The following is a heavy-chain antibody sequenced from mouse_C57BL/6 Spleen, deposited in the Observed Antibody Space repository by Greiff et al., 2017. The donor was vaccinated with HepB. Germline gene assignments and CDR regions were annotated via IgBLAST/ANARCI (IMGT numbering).Heavy chain of an antibody. D-gene: IGHD1-2*01. Sequence: QVHVKQPGAELVKPGASVKMSCKASGYTFTTYSIEWMKQNHGKSLEWIGNFHPYNDDTKYNEKFKGKATLTVDKSSSTIYLELSRFTSDDSAVFYCAMQRLGSFAYWGQGTLVTVSA. CDR3: AMQRLGSFAY. J-gene: IGHJ3*01. V-gene: IGHV1-47*01. CDR2: FHPYNDDT. CDR1: GYTFTTYS.